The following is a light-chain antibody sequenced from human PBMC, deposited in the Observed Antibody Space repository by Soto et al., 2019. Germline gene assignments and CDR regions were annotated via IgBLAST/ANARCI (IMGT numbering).Light chain of an antibody. CDR1: SSDVGRYNY. V-gene: IGLV2-8*01. CDR2: EVT. J-gene: IGLJ2*01. Sequence: QSVLTQPPSASGSPGQSVTISCTGTSSDVGRYNYVSWYQQHPGKAPKLMIYEVTKRPSGVPDRFSGSKSGNTASVTVSGLQAEDEADYYCSSYAGNNNLIFGGGTKVTVL. CDR3: SSYAGNNNLI.